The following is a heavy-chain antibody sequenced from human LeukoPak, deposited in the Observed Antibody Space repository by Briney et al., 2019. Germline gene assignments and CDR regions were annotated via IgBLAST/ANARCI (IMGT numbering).Heavy chain of an antibody. Sequence: PSETLSLTCAVYGGSFSGYYWSWIRQPPGKGLEWIGEINHSGSTNYNPSLKSRVTISADTSKNQFSLKLSSVTAADTAVYYCARARITIFGVVKAPDYWGQGTLVTVSS. CDR2: INHSGST. D-gene: IGHD3-3*01. J-gene: IGHJ4*02. CDR1: GGSFSGYY. CDR3: ARARITIFGVVKAPDY. V-gene: IGHV4-34*01.